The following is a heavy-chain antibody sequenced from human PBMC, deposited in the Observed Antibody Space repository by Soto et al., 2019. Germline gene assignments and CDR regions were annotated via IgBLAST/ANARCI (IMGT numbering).Heavy chain of an antibody. CDR2: INQDGSQK. V-gene: IGHV3-7*01. CDR3: ARDHVVPPILFAA. D-gene: IGHD2-15*01. J-gene: IGHJ4*02. CDR1: GFAFRSHW. Sequence: GGSLRLSCGASGFAFRSHWMSWVRQAPGKGLEWVANINQDGSQKYYVDSVRGRFTISRDNAENSLYLQMNTLRAEDTAVYYCARDHVVPPILFAAWGQGTLVTVSS.